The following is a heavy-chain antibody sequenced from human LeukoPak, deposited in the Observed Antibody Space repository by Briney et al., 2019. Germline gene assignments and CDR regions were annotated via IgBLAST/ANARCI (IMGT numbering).Heavy chain of an antibody. Sequence: SETLSLTCTVSGGSISSYYWSWIRQPPGKGLEWIGEINHSGSTNYNPSLKSRVTISVDTSKNQFSLKLSSVTAADTAVYYCARRAIITIFGVVHWFDPWGQGTLVTVSS. CDR1: GGSISSYY. D-gene: IGHD3-3*01. CDR2: INHSGST. V-gene: IGHV4-34*01. CDR3: ARRAIITIFGVVHWFDP. J-gene: IGHJ5*02.